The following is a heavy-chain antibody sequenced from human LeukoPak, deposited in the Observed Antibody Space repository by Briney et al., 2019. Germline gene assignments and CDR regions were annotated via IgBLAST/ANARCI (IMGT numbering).Heavy chain of an antibody. CDR2: FYHEDGET. CDR3: SRAGRYYFDSSAYEHGVDV. V-gene: IGHV1-24*01. CDR1: GYTLTEFS. D-gene: IGHD3-22*01. J-gene: IGHJ6*02. Sequence: ASVKVSCNVSGYTLTEFSMHWVRQAPGKGREWVGGFYHEDGETNYAQKFQGRVTITEDTSTDTHYIELNSLKSKDTAVYYSSRAGRYYFDSSAYEHGVDVWGQGTTVT.